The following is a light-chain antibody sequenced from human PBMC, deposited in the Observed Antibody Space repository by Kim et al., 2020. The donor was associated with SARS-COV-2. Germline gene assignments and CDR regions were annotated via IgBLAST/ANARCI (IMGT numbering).Light chain of an antibody. CDR2: AAS. Sequence: IRMTQSPSSFSASTGDRVTITCRASQGISSYLAWYQQKPGKAPKLLIYAASTLQSGVPSRFSGSGSGTDFTLTISCLQSEDFATYYCQQYYSYPRAFGPGTKVDIK. CDR3: QQYYSYPRA. CDR1: QGISSY. V-gene: IGKV1-8*01. J-gene: IGKJ3*01.